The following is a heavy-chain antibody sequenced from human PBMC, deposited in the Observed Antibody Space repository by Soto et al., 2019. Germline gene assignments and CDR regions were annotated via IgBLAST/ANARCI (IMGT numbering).Heavy chain of an antibody. Sequence: QVQLQQWGAGLLKPSETMSLTSAVYGGTFSGYYWSWIRQPPGKGLEWIGEINHSRSTNYNPSLKRRVTISVDTSKIQFSLKLSSVPAAYTAVYYCARRYGSVIYYYGMDVWGQGTTVTFSS. D-gene: IGHD3-10*01. J-gene: IGHJ6*01. CDR2: INHSRST. CDR1: GGTFSGYY. V-gene: IGHV4-34*01. CDR3: ARRYGSVIYYYGMDV.